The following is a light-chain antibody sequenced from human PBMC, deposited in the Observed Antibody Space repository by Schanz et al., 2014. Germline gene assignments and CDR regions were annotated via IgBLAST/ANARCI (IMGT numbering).Light chain of an antibody. Sequence: EIVLTQSPGTLSLSPGERATLSCRASQSVSSGYLAWYQQKPGQAPRLLIYGASRRATDIPARFSGSGSGTEFTLTISSLQAEDVAVYYCQQYYSTPPTFGGGTKVEIK. CDR2: GAS. CDR1: QSVSSGY. V-gene: IGKV3-20*01. CDR3: QQYYSTPPT. J-gene: IGKJ4*01.